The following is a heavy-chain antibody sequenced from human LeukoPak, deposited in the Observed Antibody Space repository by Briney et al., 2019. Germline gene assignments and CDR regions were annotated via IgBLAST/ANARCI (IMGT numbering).Heavy chain of an antibody. CDR2: IIPIFGTA. J-gene: IGHJ6*02. CDR1: GGTFSSYA. Sequence: GSSVKVSCKASGGTFSSYAISWVRQAPGQGLEWMGGIIPIFGTANYAQKFQGRVTITADESTSTVYMELSSLRSEDTAVYYCAAPPPEDIVVVPAAMYGMDVWGQGATVTVSS. CDR3: AAPPPEDIVVVPAAMYGMDV. D-gene: IGHD2-2*01. V-gene: IGHV1-69*01.